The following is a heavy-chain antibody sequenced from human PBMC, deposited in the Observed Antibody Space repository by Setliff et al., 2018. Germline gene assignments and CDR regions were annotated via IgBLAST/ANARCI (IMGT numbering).Heavy chain of an antibody. V-gene: IGHV4-31*03. D-gene: IGHD4-17*01. CDR1: GGSISSGGYY. CDR3: ARDPLTTNRRRAFDI. Sequence: SETLSLTCTVSGGSISSGGYYWSWIRQHPGKGLEWIGYIYYSGSTYYNPSLKSRVTISVDTSKNQFSLKLSPVTAADTAVYYCARDPLTTNRRRAFDIWGQGTMVTV. J-gene: IGHJ3*02. CDR2: IYYSGST.